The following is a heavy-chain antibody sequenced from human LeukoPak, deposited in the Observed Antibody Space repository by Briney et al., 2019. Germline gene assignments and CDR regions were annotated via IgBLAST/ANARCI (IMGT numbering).Heavy chain of an antibody. J-gene: IGHJ5*02. V-gene: IGHV1-2*02. CDR2: INPDSGGT. Sequence: ASVKVSCKASVYTFTDYYIHWVRQAPGQRLEWVGWINPDSGGTNYAQNFQGRVTMTRDTSISTVYMELSRLRSDDTAVFYCTREARAGNWFDPWGQGTLVTVSS. CDR1: VYTFTDYY. CDR3: TREARAGNWFDP.